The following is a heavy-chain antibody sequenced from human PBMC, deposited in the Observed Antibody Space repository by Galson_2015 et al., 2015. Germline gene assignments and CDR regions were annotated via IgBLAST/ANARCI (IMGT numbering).Heavy chain of an antibody. D-gene: IGHD2-15*01. V-gene: IGHV7-4-1*02. CDR2: INTDTGNP. Sequence: SVKVSCKASGYTFTTYAINWVRQAPGQGLEWMGWINTDTGNPTYAQGFTGRFVFSLDTSVSTAYLQINSLRAEDTAVYYCARSAGGYCSTGTCYWGYWGQGTLVTVSS. CDR1: GYTFTTYA. J-gene: IGHJ4*02. CDR3: ARSAGGYCSTGTCYWGY.